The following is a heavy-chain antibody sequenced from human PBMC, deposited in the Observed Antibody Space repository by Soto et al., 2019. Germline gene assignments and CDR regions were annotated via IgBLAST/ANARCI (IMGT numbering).Heavy chain of an antibody. J-gene: IGHJ4*02. V-gene: IGHV3-23*01. Sequence: PGGSLRLSCAASGFTFSSSAMRWVRQAPGKGLEWVSAISFSSSSSHYADPVKGRFTISRDNSKSTLYLQMNSLRAEDTAVYYCAKEISWDYYFDYWGQGALVTVSS. CDR2: ISFSSSSS. CDR1: GFTFSSSA. CDR3: AKEISWDYYFDY. D-gene: IGHD1-26*01.